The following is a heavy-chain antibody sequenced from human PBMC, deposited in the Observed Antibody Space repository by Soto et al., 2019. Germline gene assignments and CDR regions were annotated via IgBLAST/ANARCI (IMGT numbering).Heavy chain of an antibody. CDR1: GYTFTSYA. CDR3: ARDTAPSDG. D-gene: IGHD4-17*01. CDR2: INAGNGNT. Sequence: QVQLVQSGAEVKKPGASVKVSCQASGYTFTSYAMHWVRQAPGQRLEWMGWINAGNGNTKYSQKLQGTVTITRDTAASTAYMELSRLRSEDTAVYYCARDTAPSDGWSQGTTVTVSS. V-gene: IGHV1-3*01. J-gene: IGHJ6*02.